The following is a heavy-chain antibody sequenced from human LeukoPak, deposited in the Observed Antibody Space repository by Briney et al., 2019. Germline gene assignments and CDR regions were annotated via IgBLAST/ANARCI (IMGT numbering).Heavy chain of an antibody. CDR3: ARVFGPNWFDP. V-gene: IGHV4-34*01. CDR2: INHSGST. D-gene: IGHD3-10*01. CDR1: GGSFSGYY. Sequence: SETLSLTCAVYGGSFSGYYWSWIRQPPGKGLEWIGEINHSGSTNYNPSLKSRVTMSVDTSKNQFSLKLSSVTAADTAVYYCARVFGPNWFDPWGQGTLVTVSS. J-gene: IGHJ5*02.